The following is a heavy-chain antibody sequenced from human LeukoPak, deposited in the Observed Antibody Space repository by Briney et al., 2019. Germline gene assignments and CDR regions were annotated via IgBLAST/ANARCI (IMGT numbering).Heavy chain of an antibody. Sequence: PSETLSLTCTVSGGSISSYYWSWIRQPAGKGLEWIGRIYGSGSTNYNPSLKSRVTMSEDTSKNQFSLKLTSVTAADTAVYYCARDHYGGYYYMDVWGKGTTVTVSS. J-gene: IGHJ6*03. D-gene: IGHD3-16*01. V-gene: IGHV4-4*07. CDR1: GGSISSYY. CDR2: IYGSGST. CDR3: ARDHYGGYYYMDV.